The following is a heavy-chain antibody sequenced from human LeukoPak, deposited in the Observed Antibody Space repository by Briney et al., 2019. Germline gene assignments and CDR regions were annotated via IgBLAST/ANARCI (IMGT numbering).Heavy chain of an antibody. V-gene: IGHV4-34*01. Sequence: SETLSLTCAVSGGSISSGGYSWSWIRQPPGKGLEWIGEINHSGSTNYNPSLKSRVTISVDTSKNQFSLKLSSVTAADTAVYYCARMTTPYYFDYWGQGTLVTVSS. CDR1: GGSISSGGYS. D-gene: IGHD4-11*01. J-gene: IGHJ4*02. CDR2: INHSGST. CDR3: ARMTTPYYFDY.